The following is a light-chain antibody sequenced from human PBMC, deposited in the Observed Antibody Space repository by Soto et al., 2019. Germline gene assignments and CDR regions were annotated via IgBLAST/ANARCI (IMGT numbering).Light chain of an antibody. CDR3: QQSYSTPT. V-gene: IGKV1-39*01. J-gene: IGKJ1*01. Sequence: DLQMTQSPSSLSASVGDRVTITCRASQSISSYLNWYQQKPGKAPKLLIYAASSLQSGVPSRFSGSGSGTDFTLTISSLQPEDFATYYCQQSYSTPTFGQGTKVESK. CDR1: QSISSY. CDR2: AAS.